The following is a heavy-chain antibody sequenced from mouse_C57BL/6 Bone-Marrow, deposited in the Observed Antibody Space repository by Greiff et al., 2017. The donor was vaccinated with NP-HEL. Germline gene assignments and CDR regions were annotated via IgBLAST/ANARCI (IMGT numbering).Heavy chain of an antibody. J-gene: IGHJ3*01. D-gene: IGHD4-1*01. V-gene: IGHV1-55*01. Sequence: VKLQQPGAELVKPGASVKMSCKASGYTFTSYWITWVKQRPGQGLEWIGDIYPGSGSTNYNEKFKSKATLTVDTSSSTAYMQLSSLTSEDSAVYYCARGPGTGAWFAYWGQGTLVTVSA. CDR3: ARGPGTGAWFAY. CDR1: GYTFTSYW. CDR2: IYPGSGST.